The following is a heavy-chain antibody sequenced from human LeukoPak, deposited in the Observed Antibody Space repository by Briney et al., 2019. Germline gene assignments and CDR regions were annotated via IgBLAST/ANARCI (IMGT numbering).Heavy chain of an antibody. J-gene: IGHJ3*02. D-gene: IGHD5-12*01. CDR3: ARDDETGYVGNAFDI. CDR1: GGSISSTNHY. CDR2: INYSGTT. Sequence: SETLSLTCTVSGGSISSTNHYWGWVRQPPGKGLEWIGSINYSGTTYYNPSLKSRVTISVDTSKNQFSLKLSSMTAADTAVYYCARDDETGYVGNAFDIWGQGTMVTVSS. V-gene: IGHV4-39*07.